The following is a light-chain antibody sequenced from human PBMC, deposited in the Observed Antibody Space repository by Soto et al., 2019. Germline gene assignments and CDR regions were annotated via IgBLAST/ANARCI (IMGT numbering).Light chain of an antibody. Sequence: DIVMTQSPDSLAVSLGERATINCKSSQSVLYSSNNKNYLAWYQQKPGQPPKLLIYWASTRETGVPDRFSGSGSGTDFTLTISSLQAEDVAVYYCQQYDSTPSTFGKGTKVEIK. CDR3: QQYDSTPST. CDR2: WAS. V-gene: IGKV4-1*01. J-gene: IGKJ1*01. CDR1: QSVLYSSNNKNY.